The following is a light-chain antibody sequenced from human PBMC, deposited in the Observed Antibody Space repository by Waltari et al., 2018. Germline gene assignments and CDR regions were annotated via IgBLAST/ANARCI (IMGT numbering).Light chain of an antibody. Sequence: EIVMTQSPATLSVSPGERATLSCRASQSVSSNLAWYQQKPGQAPRLLISGASTRATGIPARVSGSGSGTEFTLTISSLQSEDFAVYYCQQYNNWPPQYTFGQGTKLEIK. CDR1: QSVSSN. CDR3: QQYNNWPPQYT. CDR2: GAS. V-gene: IGKV3-15*01. J-gene: IGKJ2*01.